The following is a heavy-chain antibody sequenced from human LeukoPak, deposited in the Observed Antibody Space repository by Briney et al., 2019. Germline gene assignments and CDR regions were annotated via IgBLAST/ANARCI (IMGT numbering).Heavy chain of an antibody. J-gene: IGHJ4*02. D-gene: IGHD4-17*01. CDR1: GFTVSSNY. CDR2: IYSGGST. V-gene: IGHV3-53*01. Sequence: GGSLRLSCAASGFTVSSNYMSWVRQAPGKGLEGVSVIYSGGSTYYADSVKGRFTISRDNSKNTLYLQMNSLRAEDTAVYYCARDRGYGDYVGWGQGTLVTVSS. CDR3: ARDRGYGDYVG.